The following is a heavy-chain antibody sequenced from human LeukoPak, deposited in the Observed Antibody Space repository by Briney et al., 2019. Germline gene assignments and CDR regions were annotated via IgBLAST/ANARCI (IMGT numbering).Heavy chain of an antibody. V-gene: IGHV4-39*01. CDR3: ARSDYSGYFDY. CDR2: VYYSGIT. Sequence: PSETLSLTCTVSGGSVNNNAYYWGWVRQPPGKGLECIGNVYYSGITYYNPSLQSRVTISVDTSNNQFSLKLSSVTAADTAVYYCARSDYSGYFDYWGQGTLVSVSS. D-gene: IGHD4-11*01. CDR1: GGSVNNNAYY. J-gene: IGHJ4*02.